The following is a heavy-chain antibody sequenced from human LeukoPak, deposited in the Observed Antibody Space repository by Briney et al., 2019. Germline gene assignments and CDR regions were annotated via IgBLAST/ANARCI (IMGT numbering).Heavy chain of an antibody. Sequence: PGRSLRLSCAASGFTFSSYAMHWVRQAPGKGLEWVAVTSYDGSNKYYADSVKGRFTISRDNSKNTLYLQMNSLRAEDTAVYYCARESWIQLWSSFDYWGQGTLVTVSS. CDR3: ARESWIQLWSSFDY. CDR1: GFTFSSYA. V-gene: IGHV3-30*04. D-gene: IGHD5-18*01. J-gene: IGHJ4*02. CDR2: TSYDGSNK.